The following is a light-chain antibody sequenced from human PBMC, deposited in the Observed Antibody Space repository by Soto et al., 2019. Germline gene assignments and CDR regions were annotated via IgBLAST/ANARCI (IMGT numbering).Light chain of an antibody. Sequence: EIVLTQSPGTLSLSPGERATLSCRASQSVPSDWLAWYRHKPGQAPRLLIYGASSRATGVPDRVSVSGSGTDFTLTINILEPEDFAVYYCQQYGNFPYTFGQGTKLEIK. CDR1: QSVPSDW. CDR2: GAS. V-gene: IGKV3-20*01. CDR3: QQYGNFPYT. J-gene: IGKJ2*01.